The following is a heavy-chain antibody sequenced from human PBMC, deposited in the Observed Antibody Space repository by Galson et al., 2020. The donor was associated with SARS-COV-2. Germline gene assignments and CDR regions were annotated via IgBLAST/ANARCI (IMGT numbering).Heavy chain of an antibody. CDR3: ATVAPFCFGSDYRCYVDV. D-gene: IGHD1-26*01. CDR1: GYTLTELS. V-gene: IGHV1-24*01. CDR2: FDPEDGEI. Sequence: ASVKVSCKASGYTLTELSIHWVRQAPGKGLEWMGGFDPEDGEIIYAQKFQDRVTMTEDTSTDTAYMELSSLRSDDTAVYYCATVAPFCFGSDYRCYVDVWGTGTTVTVSS. J-gene: IGHJ6*03.